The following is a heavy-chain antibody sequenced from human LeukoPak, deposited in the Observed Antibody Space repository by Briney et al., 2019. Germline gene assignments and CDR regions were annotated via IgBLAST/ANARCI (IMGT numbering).Heavy chain of an antibody. CDR1: GDPISGKY. CDR3: ARLDILVPRAVEWFDP. V-gene: IGHV4-4*07. CDR2: IYSSGTT. Sequence: SETLSLTCIVSGDPISGKYWSWIRRPAGKGLEWLGRIYSSGTTDYSPSLMSRVTMSLDTSKNHISLRLRSVTAADTAVYYCARLDILVPRAVEWFDPWGQGTEVTVSS. J-gene: IGHJ5*01. D-gene: IGHD2-2*01.